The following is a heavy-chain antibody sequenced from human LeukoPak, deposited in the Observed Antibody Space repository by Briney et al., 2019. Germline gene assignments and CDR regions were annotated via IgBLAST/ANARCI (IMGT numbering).Heavy chain of an antibody. CDR3: ARDFCTGCNYYFYGMDV. CDR1: GFALDDYV. D-gene: IGHD2-2*01. V-gene: IGHV3-9*01. J-gene: IGHJ6*02. Sequence: GGSLRLSCTASGFALDDYVMHWVRQTPGGGLEWVSGISRDSANIGYADSVKGRFTTSRDNDKNSLYLPKNSLTTEDTALYYCARDFCTGCNYYFYGMDVWGRGTTVTVSS. CDR2: ISRDSANI.